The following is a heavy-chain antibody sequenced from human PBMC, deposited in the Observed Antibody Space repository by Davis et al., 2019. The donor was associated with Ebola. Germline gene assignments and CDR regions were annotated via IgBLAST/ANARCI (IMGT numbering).Heavy chain of an antibody. V-gene: IGHV3-15*01. J-gene: IGHJ4*02. CDR2: IKSKTDGGTT. CDR1: GFTFSNAW. D-gene: IGHD3-3*01. CDR3: THTHTIFGPRVDY. Sequence: PGGSLRLSCAASGFTFSNAWMSWVRQAPGKGLEWVGRIKSKTDGGTTDYAAPVKGRFTISRDDSKNTLYLQMNSLKTEDTAVYYCTHTHTIFGPRVDYWGQGTLVTVSS.